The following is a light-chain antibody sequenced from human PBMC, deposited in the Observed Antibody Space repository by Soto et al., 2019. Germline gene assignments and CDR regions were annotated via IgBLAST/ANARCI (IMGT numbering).Light chain of an antibody. V-gene: IGKV1-5*03. CDR1: QTISSW. J-gene: IGKJ1*01. Sequence: DIQMTQSPSTLSGSVGDRVTITCRASQTISSWLAWYQQKPGKAPKLLIYKASTLKSGVPSRFSGSGSGTEFTLTISSLQPDDFATYYCQHYNTYSAAFGQG. CDR3: QHYNTYSAA. CDR2: KAS.